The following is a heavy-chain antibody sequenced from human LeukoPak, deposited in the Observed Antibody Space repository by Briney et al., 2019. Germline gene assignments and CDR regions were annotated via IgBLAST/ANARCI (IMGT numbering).Heavy chain of an antibody. CDR3: ARGMKGDTAMVRPYYYYYYMDV. CDR1: GFTFSSYA. CDR2: ISGGGGST. D-gene: IGHD5-18*01. V-gene: IGHV3-23*01. J-gene: IGHJ6*03. Sequence: GGSLRLSCAASGFTFSSYAMSWVRQAPGKGLEWVSAISGGGGSTYYADSVKGRFTISRDNSKNTLYLQMNSLRAEDTAVYYCARGMKGDTAMVRPYYYYYYMDVWGKGTTVTVSS.